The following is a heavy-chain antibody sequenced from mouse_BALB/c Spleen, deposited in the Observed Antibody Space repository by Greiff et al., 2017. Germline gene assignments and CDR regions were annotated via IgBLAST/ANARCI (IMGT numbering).Heavy chain of an antibody. CDR1: GYTFTSYW. D-gene: IGHD2-1*01. CDR2: IYPGDGDT. CDR3: ARRGNYGNYFDY. Sequence: VKLVESGAELARPGASVKLSCKASGYTFTSYWMQWVKQRPGQGLEWIGAIYPGDGDTRYTQKFKGKATLTADKSSSTAYMQLSSLASEDSAVYYCARRGNYGNYFDYWGQGTTLTVSS. V-gene: IGHV1-87*01. J-gene: IGHJ2*01.